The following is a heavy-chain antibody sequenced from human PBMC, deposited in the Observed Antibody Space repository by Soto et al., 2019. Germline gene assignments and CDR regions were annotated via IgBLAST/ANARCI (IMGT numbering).Heavy chain of an antibody. CDR2: ISGSGGST. V-gene: IGHV3-23*01. D-gene: IGHD6-13*01. J-gene: IGHJ4*02. Sequence: GGSLRLSCAASGFTFSSYAMSWVRQAPGKGLEWVSAISGSGGSTYYADSVKGRFTISRNNSKNTLYLQMNSLRAEDTAVYYCAKSTPTWQQLVPMPDYWGQGTLVTVSS. CDR3: AKSTPTWQQLVPMPDY. CDR1: GFTFSSYA.